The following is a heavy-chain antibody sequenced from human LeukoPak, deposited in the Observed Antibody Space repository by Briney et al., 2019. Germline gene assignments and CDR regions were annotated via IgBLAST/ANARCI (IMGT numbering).Heavy chain of an antibody. CDR1: GGSFSGYY. J-gene: IGHJ6*03. Sequence: PSETLSLTCAVYGGSFSGYYWSWLRQPPGKGLEWIGEINHSGSTNYNPSLKSRVTISVDTSKNQFSLKLSSVTAADTAVYYCARGGIAARPYYYYYMDVWGKGTTVTVSS. CDR3: ARGGIAARPYYYYYMDV. CDR2: INHSGST. D-gene: IGHD6-6*01. V-gene: IGHV4-34*01.